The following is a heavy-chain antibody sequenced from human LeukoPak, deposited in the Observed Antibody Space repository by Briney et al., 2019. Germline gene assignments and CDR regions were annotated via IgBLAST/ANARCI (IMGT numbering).Heavy chain of an antibody. J-gene: IGHJ4*02. V-gene: IGHV3-23*01. Sequence: GGSLRLSCAASGLSFSTYAMSWVRRAPGKGLECVSVISGSGRSKNYADSVKGRFTISRDNSKNTLYLQMERLRAEDTAAYYCAKGHSDYGTGFDLWGQGTLVTVSS. CDR1: GLSFSTYA. CDR2: ISGSGRSK. D-gene: IGHD4-17*01. CDR3: AKGHSDYGTGFDL.